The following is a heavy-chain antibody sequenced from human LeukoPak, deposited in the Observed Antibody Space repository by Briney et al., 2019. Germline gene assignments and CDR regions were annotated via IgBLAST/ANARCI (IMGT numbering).Heavy chain of an antibody. CDR1: GYTFTSYG. V-gene: IGHV1-18*01. D-gene: IGHD3-3*01. J-gene: IGHJ6*03. CDR3: ARGNYDFWSGYAPPYYYYYYMDV. CDR2: ISAYNGNT. Sequence: GASVKVSCKASGYTFTSYGISWVRQAPGQGLEWMGWISAYNGNTNYAQKLQGRVTMTTDTSTSTAYMELSRLRSDDTAVYYCARGNYDFWSGYAPPYYYYYYMDVWGKGTTVTVSS.